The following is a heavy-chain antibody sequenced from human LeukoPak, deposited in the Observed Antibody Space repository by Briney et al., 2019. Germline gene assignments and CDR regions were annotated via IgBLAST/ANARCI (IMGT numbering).Heavy chain of an antibody. J-gene: IGHJ6*03. D-gene: IGHD1-14*01. CDR1: GGSISSYY. V-gene: IGHV4-4*07. CDR3: ARETTNYYYYYMDV. CDR2: IYTSGST. Sequence: SETLSLTCTVSGGSISSYYRSWIRQPAGKGLEWIGRIYTSGSTNYNPSLKSRVTMSVDTSKNQFSLKLSSVTAADTAVYYCARETTNYYYYYMDVWGKGTTVTISS.